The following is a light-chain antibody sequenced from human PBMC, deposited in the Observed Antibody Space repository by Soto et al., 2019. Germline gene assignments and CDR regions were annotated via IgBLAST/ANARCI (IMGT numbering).Light chain of an antibody. CDR2: DVS. CDR3: CSYAGSYTWV. J-gene: IGLJ3*02. CDR1: SSDVGDYNY. V-gene: IGLV2-11*01. Sequence: QSALTQPRSVSGSPGQSVTISCTGTSSDVGDYNYVSWYEQRPGKAPKVMIYDVSRRPSGVPDRFSGSKSGNTASLTISGLQAEDEADYYCCSYAGSYTWVFGGGTTLTVL.